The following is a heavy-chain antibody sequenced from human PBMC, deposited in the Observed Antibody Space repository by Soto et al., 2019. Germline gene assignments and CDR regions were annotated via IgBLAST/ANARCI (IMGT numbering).Heavy chain of an antibody. J-gene: IGHJ5*02. V-gene: IGHV3-66*01. Sequence: EVQLVESGGGLVQPGGSLRLSCAASGFTVSSNYMSWVRQAPGKGLEWVSVIYSGGSTYYADSVKGRFTISRDNSKNTLYLQMNSLRAEDTAVYYCARFYGDYLNWFDPWGQGTLVTVSS. CDR1: GFTVSSNY. D-gene: IGHD4-17*01. CDR3: ARFYGDYLNWFDP. CDR2: IYSGGST.